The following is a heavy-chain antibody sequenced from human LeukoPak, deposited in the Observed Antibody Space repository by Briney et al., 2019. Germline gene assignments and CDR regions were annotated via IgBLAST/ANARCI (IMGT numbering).Heavy chain of an antibody. Sequence: PGGSLRLSCAASGFTFSDYYMSWIRQAPGKGLEWVSYISSSGSTIYYADSVKGRFTISRDNAMNSLYLQMNSLRAEDTAVYYCAREGGSRCSSTSCFNFDYWGQGTLVTVSS. J-gene: IGHJ4*02. CDR2: ISSSGSTI. CDR3: AREGGSRCSSTSCFNFDY. V-gene: IGHV3-11*01. D-gene: IGHD2-2*01. CDR1: GFTFSDYY.